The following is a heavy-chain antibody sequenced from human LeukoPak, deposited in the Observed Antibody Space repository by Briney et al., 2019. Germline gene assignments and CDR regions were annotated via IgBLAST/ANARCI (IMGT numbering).Heavy chain of an antibody. CDR1: GGSISSSGYY. D-gene: IGHD6-19*01. J-gene: IGHJ4*02. Sequence: PSETLSLTCTVSGGSISSSGYYWGWIRQPPGKGLEWIGRIYYSGSPYDNPSLKSHVTISVDTSKNQFSLKLSSVTAADTAVYYCARLWLGEVYYWGQGTLVTVSS. CDR2: IYYSGSP. V-gene: IGHV4-39*01. CDR3: ARLWLGEVYY.